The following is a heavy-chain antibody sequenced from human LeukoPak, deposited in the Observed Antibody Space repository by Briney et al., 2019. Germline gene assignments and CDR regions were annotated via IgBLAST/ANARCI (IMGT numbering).Heavy chain of an antibody. CDR3: ATFITMVRGVIPPNWFDP. V-gene: IGHV1-2*02. CDR1: GYTFTGYY. CDR2: INPNSGGT. D-gene: IGHD3-10*01. Sequence: GASVKVSCKASGYTFTGYYMHWVRQAPGQGLEWMGWINPNSGGTNYAQKFQGRVTMTRDTSISTAYMELSRLRSDDTAVYYCATFITMVRGVIPPNWFDPWGQGTLVTVSS. J-gene: IGHJ5*02.